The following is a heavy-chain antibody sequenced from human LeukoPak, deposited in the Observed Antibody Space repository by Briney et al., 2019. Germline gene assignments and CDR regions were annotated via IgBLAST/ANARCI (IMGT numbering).Heavy chain of an antibody. J-gene: IGHJ6*02. CDR3: ARQYRPDPFDYYYGMDV. CDR2: IYTSGST. CDR1: GGSISSYW. V-gene: IGHV4-4*07. D-gene: IGHD1-14*01. Sequence: SETLSLTCTVSGGSISSYWWSWIRQPAGKGLEWIGRIYTSGSTNYNPSLKSRVTISVDTSKNQFSLKLSSVTAADTAVYYCARQYRPDPFDYYYGMDVWGQGTTVTVSS.